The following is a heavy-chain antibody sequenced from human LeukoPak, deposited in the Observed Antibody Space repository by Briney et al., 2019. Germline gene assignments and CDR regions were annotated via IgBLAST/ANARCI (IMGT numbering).Heavy chain of an antibody. CDR3: AKLMLYCSGGSCYYSDY. J-gene: IGHJ4*02. CDR1: GFTFSSYT. V-gene: IGHV3-23*01. Sequence: GGSLRLSCAASGFTFSSYTMSWVRQAPGKGLEWVSTISGSGDSTYYADSVKGRFTISRDNSKNTLYLQMSSLRAEDTAVYYCAKLMLYCSGGSCYYSDYWGQGTLVTVSS. D-gene: IGHD2-15*01. CDR2: ISGSGDST.